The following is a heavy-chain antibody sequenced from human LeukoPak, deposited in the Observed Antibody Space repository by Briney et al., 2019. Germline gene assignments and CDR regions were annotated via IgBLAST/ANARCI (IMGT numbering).Heavy chain of an antibody. V-gene: IGHV4-34*01. CDR1: GGSFSGYY. J-gene: IGHJ4*02. CDR3: AREHASWYYDSSGYYYAFDY. Sequence: PSETLSLTCAVYGGSFSGYYWSWIRQPPGKGLEWIGEINHSGSTNYNPSLKSRVTISVDTSENQFSLKLSSVTAADTAVYYCAREHASWYYDSSGYYYAFDYWGQGTLVTVSS. CDR2: INHSGST. D-gene: IGHD3-22*01.